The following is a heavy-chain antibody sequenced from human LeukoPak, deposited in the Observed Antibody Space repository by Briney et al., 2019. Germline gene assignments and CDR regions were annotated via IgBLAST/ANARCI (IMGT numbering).Heavy chain of an antibody. J-gene: IGHJ6*02. Sequence: SETLSLTCAVYGGSFSGYYWSWIRQPPGKGLEWIGEINHSGSTNYNPSLKSRVTISVDTSKNQFSLKLSSVTAADTAVYYCARGHPGGYDFWSGNDCYYYGMDVWGQGTTVTVSS. CDR1: GGSFSGYY. CDR3: ARGHPGGYDFWSGNDCYYYGMDV. V-gene: IGHV4-34*01. CDR2: INHSGST. D-gene: IGHD3-3*01.